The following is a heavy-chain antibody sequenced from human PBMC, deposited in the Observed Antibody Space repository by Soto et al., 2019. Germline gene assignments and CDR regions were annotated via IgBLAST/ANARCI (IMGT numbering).Heavy chain of an antibody. V-gene: IGHV1-3*01. CDR3: ARDGAVAGDSNFDY. J-gene: IGHJ4*02. CDR1: GYTFTSSA. D-gene: IGHD6-19*01. CDR2: INAGNGNI. Sequence: ASVKVSCKASGYTFTSSAIHWVRQAPGQGLEWMGWINAGNGNIKHSQKFQHRVTITRDTSASTAYMELSSLRLEDTAVYHCARDGAVAGDSNFDYWGQGTLVTVSS.